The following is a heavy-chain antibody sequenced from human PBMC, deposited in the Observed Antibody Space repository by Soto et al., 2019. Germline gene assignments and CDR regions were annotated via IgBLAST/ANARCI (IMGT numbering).Heavy chain of an antibody. J-gene: IGHJ6*02. D-gene: IGHD5-12*01. CDR3: ATAPKYGYNLELPVARNYYGMDV. Sequence: ASVKVSCKVSGYTLTELSMHWVRQAPGKGLEWMGGFDPEDGETIYAQKFQGRVTMTEDTSTDTAYMELSSLRSEDTAVYYCATAPKYGYNLELPVARNYYGMDVWGQGTTVTVSS. V-gene: IGHV1-24*01. CDR2: FDPEDGET. CDR1: GYTLTELS.